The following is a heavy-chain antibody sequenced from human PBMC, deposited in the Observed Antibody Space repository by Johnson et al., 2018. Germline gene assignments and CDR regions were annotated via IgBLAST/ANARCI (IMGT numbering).Heavy chain of an antibody. D-gene: IGHD1-26*01. V-gene: IGHV3-43*01. CDR2: LNKDGTNK. CDR3: TKGRVVGATDFDY. J-gene: IGHJ4*02. Sequence: VQLQESGGGLVQPGGSLRLSCAVSGFTFSSYWMHWVRQVPGKGLEWVSLLNKDGTNKYYANSVKGRFTISRDNSKNSLYLQISSLRTEDTALYYCTKGRVVGATDFDYWGQGTLVTVSA. CDR1: GFTFSSYW.